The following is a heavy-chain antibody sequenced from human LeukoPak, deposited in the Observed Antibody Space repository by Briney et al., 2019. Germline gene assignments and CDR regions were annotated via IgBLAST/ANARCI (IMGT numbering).Heavy chain of an antibody. J-gene: IGHJ4*02. CDR1: GYSFTSYW. CDR3: ARLGWCSTSCYTGFDY. D-gene: IGHD2-2*02. V-gene: IGHV5-51*01. CDR2: IYPVDSDT. Sequence: GESLKISCKGSGYSFTSYWIGGVRQMPGKGLEWMGIIYPVDSDTRYSPSFQGQVTISADKSISTAYLQWSSLKASDTAMYYCARLGWCSTSCYTGFDYWGQGTLVTVSS.